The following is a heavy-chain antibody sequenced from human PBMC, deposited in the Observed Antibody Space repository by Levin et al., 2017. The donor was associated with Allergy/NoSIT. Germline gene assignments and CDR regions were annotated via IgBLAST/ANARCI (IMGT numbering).Heavy chain of an antibody. CDR1: GFTFSSYA. Sequence: PGGSLRLSCAASGFTFSSYAMHWVRQAPGKGLEWVAVISYDGSNKYYADSVKGRFTISRDNSKNTLYLQMNSLRAEDTAVYYCGRQQARRKLGPYYYDGMDVWGQGTTVTVSS. J-gene: IGHJ6*02. V-gene: IGHV3-30-3*01. CDR3: GRQQARRKLGPYYYDGMDV. D-gene: IGHD6-13*01. CDR2: ISYDGSNK.